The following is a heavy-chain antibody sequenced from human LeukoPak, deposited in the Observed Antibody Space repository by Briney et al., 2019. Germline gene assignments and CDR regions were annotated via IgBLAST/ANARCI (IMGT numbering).Heavy chain of an antibody. D-gene: IGHD3-10*01. Sequence: PGGSLRLSCAASGFTFSSYGMHWVRQAPGKGLEWVAFIRYDGSNKYYADSVKGRFTISRDNSKNTLYLQMNSLRAEDTAVYYCAKDKGYMVRGLDYMDVWGKGTTVTISS. CDR3: AKDKGYMVRGLDYMDV. J-gene: IGHJ6*03. CDR2: IRYDGSNK. V-gene: IGHV3-30*02. CDR1: GFTFSSYG.